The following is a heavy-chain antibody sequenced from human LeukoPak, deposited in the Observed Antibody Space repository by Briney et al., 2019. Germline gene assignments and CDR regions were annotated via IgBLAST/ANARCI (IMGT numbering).Heavy chain of an antibody. V-gene: IGHV4-4*07. D-gene: IGHD2-2*01. CDR1: GDSINSYY. Sequence: SETLSLTCTVSGDSINSYYWSWLRQPAGKGLEWIGRIYTSGSPSYNPSLKSRVTMSVDTSKKQFSLKLRSVTAADTALYYCAAGYERFAPWGRGTLVTVSS. J-gene: IGHJ5*02. CDR2: IYTSGSP. CDR3: AAGYERFAP.